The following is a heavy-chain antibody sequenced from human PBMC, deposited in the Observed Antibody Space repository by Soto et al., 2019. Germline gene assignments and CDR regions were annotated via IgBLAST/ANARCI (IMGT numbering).Heavy chain of an antibody. CDR3: ARGGYSSGYHY. J-gene: IGHJ4*02. CDR2: TTASNTHT. Sequence: QVQLLQSGTEVKEPGASVKVSCKASGYTFTSFDISWVRQAPGQGLEWVGWTTASNTHTNYAQKLQGRVTMPTDTSTTTAYMELTSLSSDDTAIYFFARGGYSSGYHYCGQGSLVTVSS. CDR1: GYTFTSFD. D-gene: IGHD3-22*01. V-gene: IGHV1-18*04.